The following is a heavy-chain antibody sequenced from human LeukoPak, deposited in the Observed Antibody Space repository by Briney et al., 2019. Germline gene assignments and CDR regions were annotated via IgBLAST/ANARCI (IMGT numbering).Heavy chain of an antibody. V-gene: IGHV1-24*01. CDR1: GYTLTELS. J-gene: IGHJ4*02. CDR3: ATAKRSSGELLYFGY. Sequence: ASVKVSCKGSGYTLTELSMHWVRQAPGKGLEWMGGFDPEDGETIYAQKFQGRVTMTEDTSTDTAYMELSSLRSEDTAVYYCATAKRSSGELLYFGYWGQGALVTVSS. D-gene: IGHD3-10*01. CDR2: FDPEDGET.